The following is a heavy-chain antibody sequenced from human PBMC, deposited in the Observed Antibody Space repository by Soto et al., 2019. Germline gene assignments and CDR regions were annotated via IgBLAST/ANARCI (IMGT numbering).Heavy chain of an antibody. V-gene: IGHV3-23*01. CDR2: ISNSFSDGNT. J-gene: IGHJ4*02. Sequence: GGSLRLSCAASGFTFSNYAMNWVRQAPGKGLEWVSAISNSFSDGNTHYADSVKGRFTISRDNDKNTVFLEMNSLRAEDTAVYYCAKVFSPERGNYFDYWGQGTLATVSS. D-gene: IGHD1-1*01. CDR3: AKVFSPERGNYFDY. CDR1: GFTFSNYA.